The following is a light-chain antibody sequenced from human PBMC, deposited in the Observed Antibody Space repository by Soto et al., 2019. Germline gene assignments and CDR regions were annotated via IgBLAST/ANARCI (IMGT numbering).Light chain of an antibody. J-gene: IGLJ1*01. CDR2: DVT. CDR1: SSDVGNNNY. V-gene: IGLV2-14*01. CDR3: SSFTGSSYV. Sequence: QSVLPQPASVSGSPGQSITISCTGTSSDVGNNNYVSWYQQNPGKAPKLIICDVTDRPSGVSNRFSGSKSGNTASLTISGLQADDEADYYCSSFTGSSYVFGTGTKVTVL.